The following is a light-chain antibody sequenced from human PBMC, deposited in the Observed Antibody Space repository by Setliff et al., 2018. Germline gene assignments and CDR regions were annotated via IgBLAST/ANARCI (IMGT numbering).Light chain of an antibody. V-gene: IGLV1-40*01. CDR2: GNS. CDR3: SSYAGNYHYV. CDR1: SSDIGAGYG. J-gene: IGLJ1*01. Sequence: QSVLTQPPSVSGAPGQRVTISCTGTSSDIGAGYGVHWYQQLPGTAPKLLIYGNSNRPSGVPDRFSGSKSDNTASLTVSGLQADDEADYYCSSYAGNYHYVFGTGTKVTVL.